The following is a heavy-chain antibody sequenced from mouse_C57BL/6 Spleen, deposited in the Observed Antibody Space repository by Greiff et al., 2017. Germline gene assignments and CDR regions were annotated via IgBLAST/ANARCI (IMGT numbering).Heavy chain of an antibody. D-gene: IGHD1-1*01. J-gene: IGHJ2*01. CDR2: INPNNGGT. CDR1: GYTFTDYY. Sequence: EVQLQQSGPELVKPGASVKISCKASGYTFTDYYMNWVKQSHGKSLEWIGDINPNNGGTSYNQKFKGKATLTVDKSSSTAYMELRSLTSEDSAVYYCARDYGSSSDFDYWGQGTTLTVSS. CDR3: ARDYGSSSDFDY. V-gene: IGHV1-26*01.